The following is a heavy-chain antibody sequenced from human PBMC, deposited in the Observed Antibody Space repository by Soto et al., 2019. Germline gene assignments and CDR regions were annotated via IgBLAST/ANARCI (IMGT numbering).Heavy chain of an antibody. V-gene: IGHV3-30*18. CDR3: AKGIAEDYGDYESYYYYYYMDV. Sequence: GGSLRLSCAASGFTFSSYGMHWVRQAPGKGLEWVAVISYDGSNKYYADSVKGRFTISRDNSKNTLYLQMNSLRAEDTAVYYCAKGIAEDYGDYESYYYYYYMDVWGKGTTVTVSS. CDR2: ISYDGSNK. CDR1: GFTFSSYG. J-gene: IGHJ6*03. D-gene: IGHD4-17*01.